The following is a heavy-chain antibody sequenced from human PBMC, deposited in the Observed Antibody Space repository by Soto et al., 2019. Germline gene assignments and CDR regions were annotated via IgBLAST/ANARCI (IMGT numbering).Heavy chain of an antibody. V-gene: IGHV3-64*01. J-gene: IGHJ6*03. CDR2: ISSNGGST. CDR3: ARDTTVATINYYMDV. D-gene: IGHD5-12*01. Sequence: EVQLVESGGGLGQPGGSLRLSCAASGFTFSSYAMHWVRQAPGKGLEYVSAISSNGGSTYYANSVKGRFTISRDNSKNTLYLQMGSLRAEDMAVYYCARDTTVATINYYMDVLGKWTTVTVSS. CDR1: GFTFSSYA.